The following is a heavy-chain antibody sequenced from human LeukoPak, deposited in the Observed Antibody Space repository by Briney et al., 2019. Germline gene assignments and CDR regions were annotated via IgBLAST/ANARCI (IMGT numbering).Heavy chain of an antibody. Sequence: GGSLRLSCAASGFTFSSYAMHWVRQAPGKGLEWVAVISYDGSNKYYADSVKGRFTISRDNSKNTLYLQMNSLRAEDTAVYYCARGDVDYYDSSGYLALIDYWGQGTLDTVSS. CDR3: ARGDVDYYDSSGYLALIDY. J-gene: IGHJ4*02. V-gene: IGHV3-30-3*01. D-gene: IGHD3-22*01. CDR2: ISYDGSNK. CDR1: GFTFSSYA.